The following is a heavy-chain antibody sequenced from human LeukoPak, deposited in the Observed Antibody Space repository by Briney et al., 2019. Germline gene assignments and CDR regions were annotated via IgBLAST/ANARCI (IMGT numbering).Heavy chain of an antibody. CDR3: ARGGWDAFDI. V-gene: IGHV3-11*01. J-gene: IGHJ3*02. CDR2: ISSSGSTM. Sequence: GGSLRLSCAASGFTFSDYYMNWIRQAPGKGLEWVSYISSSGSTMYYADSVKGRFTISRDNAKNPLYLQMNSLRAEDTALYHCARGGWDAFDIWGQGTMVTVSS. CDR1: GFTFSDYY. D-gene: IGHD2-15*01.